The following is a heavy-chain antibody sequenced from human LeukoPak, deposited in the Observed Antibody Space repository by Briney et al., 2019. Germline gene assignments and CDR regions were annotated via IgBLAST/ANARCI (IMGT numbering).Heavy chain of an antibody. J-gene: IGHJ4*02. CDR3: SRGSYIVGDTASFDI. V-gene: IGHV3-21*01. CDR2: ISSRGTYT. Sequence: PGGSLRLSCAASGFTFTSYAMNWVRQAPGKGLVWVSSISSRGTYTSYADSLEGRFTISRDNAQNSLYLQMNSLRAEDTAVYYCSRGSYIVGDTASFDIWGQGTLVIVSP. D-gene: IGHD1-26*01. CDR1: GFTFTSYA.